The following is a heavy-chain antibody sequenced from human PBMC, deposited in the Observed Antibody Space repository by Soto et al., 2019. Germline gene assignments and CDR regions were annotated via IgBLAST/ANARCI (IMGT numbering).Heavy chain of an antibody. CDR1: GFTFSNYA. CDR3: AKDRPVFDGYFDL. V-gene: IGHV3-23*01. Sequence: EVHLLESGGGLVQRGGSLRLSCAASGFTFSNYAMSWVRQAPGKGLEWVSGITDSGDSTYYADSVKGRFTISRDNSKNTLFLQMNSLRGEATALYYCAKDRPVFDGYFDLWGRGTLVTVSS. J-gene: IGHJ4*01. CDR2: ITDSGDST. D-gene: IGHD3-3*01.